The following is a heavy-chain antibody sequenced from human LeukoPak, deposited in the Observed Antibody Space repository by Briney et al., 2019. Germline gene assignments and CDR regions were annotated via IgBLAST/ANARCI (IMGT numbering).Heavy chain of an antibody. V-gene: IGHV4-59*01. D-gene: IGHD1-26*01. CDR1: GGSISSYY. CDR2: IYYSGST. CDR3: ARDGGSYYDYYYYMDV. J-gene: IGHJ6*03. Sequence: SETLSLTCTVSGGSISSYYWSWIRQPPGKGLEWSGYIYYSGSTNYNPSLKSRVTISVDTSKNQFSLKLSSVTAADTAVYYCARDGGSYYDYYYYMDVWGKGTTVTVSS.